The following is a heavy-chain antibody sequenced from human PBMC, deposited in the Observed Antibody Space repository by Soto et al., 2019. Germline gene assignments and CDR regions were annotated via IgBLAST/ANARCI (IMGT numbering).Heavy chain of an antibody. Sequence: PXVSMRLSCAACGFGLNNACMSWVRQAPGKGLEWVGRIKCTVDGGTTDYAAPVKGRFTISRDDSRNTLDLQMNSLKTEEKGGYYCTASPLAARAYYYYYGMDGWGQGATLTVSS. CDR1: GFGLNNAC. V-gene: IGHV3-15*01. J-gene: IGHJ6*02. CDR3: TASPLAARAYYYYYGMDG. CDR2: IKCTVDGGTT. D-gene: IGHD6-6*01.